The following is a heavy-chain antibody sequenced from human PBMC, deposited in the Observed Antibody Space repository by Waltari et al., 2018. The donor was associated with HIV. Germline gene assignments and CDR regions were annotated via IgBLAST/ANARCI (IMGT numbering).Heavy chain of an antibody. Sequence: EVQLVESGGGLVQPGGSLGPSCAASGCTFPTPCLTWIRQAPGKGLEWVANIKEDGSDKYYVDSVKGRFTISRDNVQNSVYLQMNNLRVEDTAVYYCARGKAVDCWGQGTLVTVSS. D-gene: IGHD6-25*01. J-gene: IGHJ4*02. CDR3: ARGKAVDC. CDR2: IKEDGSDK. V-gene: IGHV3-7*01. CDR1: GCTFPTPC.